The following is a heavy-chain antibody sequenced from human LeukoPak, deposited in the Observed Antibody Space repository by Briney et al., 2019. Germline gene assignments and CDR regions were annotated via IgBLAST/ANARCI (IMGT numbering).Heavy chain of an antibody. D-gene: IGHD2-15*01. V-gene: IGHV3-21*01. CDR2: ISSSSSYI. Sequence: PGGSLRLSCAASGFTFSSYSMNWVRQAPGKGLEWVSSISSSSSYIYYADSVKGRFTISRDNAKNSLYLQMNSLRAEDTAVYYCARLGYCSGGSRYWGQGTLVTVSS. J-gene: IGHJ4*02. CDR1: GFTFSSYS. CDR3: ARLGYCSGGSRY.